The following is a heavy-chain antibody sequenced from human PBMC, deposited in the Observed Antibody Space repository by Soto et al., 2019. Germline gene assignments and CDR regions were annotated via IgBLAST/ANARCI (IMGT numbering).Heavy chain of an antibody. V-gene: IGHV4-31*03. D-gene: IGHD3-10*01. CDR2: IYHSGTT. Sequence: QVQLQDSGPGLVKSAETLSLSCNVSGCSISSDDFFWIWVRQHPARGLDWIGYIYHSGTTYYNPSLPTRITISVYTSKHPFSLKLRSVTAADTAVYFCASDEDHGSGLSGGMDVWGQGTAVTVS. CDR1: GCSISSDDFF. CDR3: ASDEDHGSGLSGGMDV. J-gene: IGHJ6*02.